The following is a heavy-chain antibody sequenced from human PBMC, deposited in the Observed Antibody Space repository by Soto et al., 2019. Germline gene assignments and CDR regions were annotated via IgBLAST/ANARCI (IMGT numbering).Heavy chain of an antibody. CDR2: INHSGST. CDR1: GGSFSGYY. Sequence: QVQLQQWGAGLLKPSETLSLTCAVYGGSFSGYYWSWIRQPPGKGLEWIGEINHSGSTNYNPSLKSRVTISVDTSKNQISLKLSSVTAADTAVYYCARGYDILTGYYIIDYWGQGTLVTVSS. D-gene: IGHD3-9*01. V-gene: IGHV4-34*01. CDR3: ARGYDILTGYYIIDY. J-gene: IGHJ4*02.